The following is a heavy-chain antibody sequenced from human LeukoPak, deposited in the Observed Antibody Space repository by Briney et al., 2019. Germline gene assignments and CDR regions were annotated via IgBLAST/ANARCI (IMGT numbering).Heavy chain of an antibody. CDR1: GGSISSYY. CDR3: ARDLRVIAVAGTIRAKHDAFDI. V-gene: IGHV4-4*07. D-gene: IGHD6-19*01. Sequence: SETLSLTCTVSGGSISSYYWSWIRQPAGKGLEWLGRIYTSGSTNYNPSLKSRVTMSVDTSKNQFSLKLSSVTAADTAVYYCARDLRVIAVAGTIRAKHDAFDIWGQGTMVTVSS. CDR2: IYTSGST. J-gene: IGHJ3*02.